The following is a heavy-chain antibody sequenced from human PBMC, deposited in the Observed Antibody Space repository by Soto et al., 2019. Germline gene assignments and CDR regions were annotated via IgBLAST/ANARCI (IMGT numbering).Heavy chain of an antibody. V-gene: IGHV3-11*05. CDR1: GFTVSDYC. CDR2: ISSSSSYT. Sequence: QVQQAESGGGLVKPGGSLRLSCAASGFTVSDYCMSWIRQAPGKGLEWVSYISSSSSYTNYADSVKGRFTISRDNAKNSLYLQMNSLRAEDTAVYYCARDADILTGSDAFDIWGQGTMVTVSS. D-gene: IGHD3-9*01. J-gene: IGHJ3*02. CDR3: ARDADILTGSDAFDI.